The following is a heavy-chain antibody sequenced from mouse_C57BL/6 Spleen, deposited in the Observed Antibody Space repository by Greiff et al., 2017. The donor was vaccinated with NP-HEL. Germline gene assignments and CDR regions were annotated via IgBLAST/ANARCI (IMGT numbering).Heavy chain of an antibody. CDR1: GFNIKDDY. D-gene: IGHD1-1*01. CDR3: TTLNYGSSYWFAY. J-gene: IGHJ3*01. V-gene: IGHV14-4*01. CDR2: IDPENGDT. Sequence: EVQLQQSGAELVRPGASVKLSCTASGFNIKDDYMHWVKQRPEQGLEWIGWIDPENGDTEYASKFQGKATITADTSSNTAYLQLSSLTSEDTAVYYCTTLNYGSSYWFAYWGQGTLVTVSA.